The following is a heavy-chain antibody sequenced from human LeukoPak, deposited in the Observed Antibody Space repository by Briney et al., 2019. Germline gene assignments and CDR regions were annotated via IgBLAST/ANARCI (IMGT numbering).Heavy chain of an antibody. CDR3: ARRDYGSGSPPSSTFDY. CDR1: GGSFSGYY. D-gene: IGHD3-10*01. J-gene: IGHJ4*02. V-gene: IGHV4-34*01. Sequence: SETLSLTCAVYGGSFSGYYWSWIRQPPGKGLEWIGEINHSGSTNYNPSLKSRVTISVDTSKSQFSLKLSSVTAADTAVYYCARRDYGSGSPPSSTFDYWGQGTLVTVSS. CDR2: INHSGST.